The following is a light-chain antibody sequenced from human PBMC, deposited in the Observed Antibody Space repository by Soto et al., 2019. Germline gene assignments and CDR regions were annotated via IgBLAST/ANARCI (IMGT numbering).Light chain of an antibody. Sequence: DAVMTQSPLSLPVTLGQPASISCESSHSLIYREGNTYLNWFHQRPGPSPRRLIYKVSNRDSVVPHRFSGSESGTDLTLEIRALEAEDVGVYYCMLALHWPYTFGQGTKLDIK. CDR2: KVS. V-gene: IGKV2-30*01. CDR1: HSLIYREGNTY. J-gene: IGKJ2*01. CDR3: MLALHWPYT.